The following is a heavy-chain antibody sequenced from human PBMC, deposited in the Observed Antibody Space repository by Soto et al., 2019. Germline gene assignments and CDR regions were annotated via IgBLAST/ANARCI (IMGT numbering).Heavy chain of an antibody. D-gene: IGHD4-17*01. Sequence: QLQLQESGPGLVKPSETLSLTCTVSGGSVSSDSYNWDWIRQPPGKGLEWIGTIYYSGSNDYNPSIKRRVTLSEDTSNNPFALKVTSGTAADTAVYYCARFYGNAFDIWGRGATVTVS. CDR2: IYYSGSN. CDR1: GGSVSSDSYN. V-gene: IGHV4-39*01. CDR3: ARFYGNAFDI. J-gene: IGHJ3*02.